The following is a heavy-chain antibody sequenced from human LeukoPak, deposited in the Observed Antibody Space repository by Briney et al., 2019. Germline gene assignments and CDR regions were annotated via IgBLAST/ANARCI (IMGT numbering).Heavy chain of an antibody. V-gene: IGHV3-23*01. CDR2: ISGSGGST. CDR3: AKLRHSYGYLYYFDS. CDR1: GFTFSSYA. J-gene: IGHJ4*02. D-gene: IGHD5-18*01. Sequence: GGSLRLSCAASGFTFSSYAMSWVRQAPGKGLEWVSAISGSGGSTYYADSVKGRFTISRDNSKNTLYLQMNSLRAEDTAVYYCAKLRHSYGYLYYFDSWGQGTLVTVSS.